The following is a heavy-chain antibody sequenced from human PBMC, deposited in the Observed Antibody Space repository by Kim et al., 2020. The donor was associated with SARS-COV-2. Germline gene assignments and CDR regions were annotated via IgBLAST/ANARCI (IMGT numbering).Heavy chain of an antibody. D-gene: IGHD6-19*01. Sequence: GGSLRLSCAASGFTFSNFGMSWVRQAPGKGLEWVSGISGSGDKTTYTDSVKGRFTISRDNSKNALYLQMSGLRAEDTAMYYCANFRQSDFWGQGTLVTVSS. CDR3: ANFRQSDF. J-gene: IGHJ4*02. V-gene: IGHV3-23*01. CDR1: GFTFSNFG. CDR2: ISGSGDKT.